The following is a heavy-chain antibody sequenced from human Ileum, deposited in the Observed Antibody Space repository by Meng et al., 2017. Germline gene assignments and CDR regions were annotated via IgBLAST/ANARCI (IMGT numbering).Heavy chain of an antibody. Sequence: ASVKVYCKASGYTFTSYGISWVRQAPGQGLEWMGWISAYNGNTNYAQKLQGRVTMTTDTSTSTAYMELRSLRSDDTAVYYCARVLYDSSGYYYHDDYWGQGTLVTVSS. V-gene: IGHV1-18*01. CDR3: ARVLYDSSGYYYHDDY. D-gene: IGHD3-22*01. CDR2: ISAYNGNT. CDR1: GYTFTSYG. J-gene: IGHJ4*02.